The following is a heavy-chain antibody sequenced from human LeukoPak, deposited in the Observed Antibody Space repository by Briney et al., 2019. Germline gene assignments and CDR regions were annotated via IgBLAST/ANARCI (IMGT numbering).Heavy chain of an antibody. CDR2: IYYSGST. J-gene: IGHJ3*02. CDR3: ARTYYDFWSGYYTGADLGAFDT. Sequence: SQTLSLTCTVSGGSISSGDYYWSWIRQHPGKGLEWIGYIYYSGSTYYNPSLKSRVTISVDTSKNQFSLKLSSVTAADTAVYYCARTYYDFWSGYYTGADLGAFDTWGQGTMVTVSS. D-gene: IGHD3-3*01. CDR1: GGSISSGDYY. V-gene: IGHV4-31*03.